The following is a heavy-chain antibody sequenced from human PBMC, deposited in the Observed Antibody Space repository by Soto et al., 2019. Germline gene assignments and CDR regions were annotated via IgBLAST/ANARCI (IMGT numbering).Heavy chain of an antibody. CDR3: ASSGWELLRGGFDY. CDR2: IYYSGST. CDR1: GGSISSYY. D-gene: IGHD1-26*01. Sequence: SETLSLTCTVSGGSISSYYWSWIRQPPGKGLEWIGYIYYSGSTNYNPSLKSRVTISVDTSKNQFSLKLSSVTAADTAVYYCASSGWELLRGGFDYWGQGTLVTVSS. V-gene: IGHV4-59*01. J-gene: IGHJ4*02.